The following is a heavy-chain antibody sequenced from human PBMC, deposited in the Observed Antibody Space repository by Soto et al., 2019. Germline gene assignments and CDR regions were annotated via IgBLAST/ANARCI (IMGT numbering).Heavy chain of an antibody. CDR3: ASPKIAFDDWFDP. Sequence: QLQLQESGPGLVKPSETLSLTCTVSGGSISSSSYYWGWIRQPPGKGLEWIGSIYYSGSTYYNPSXXXRXPIAVDTSKNQFSRKLSSVTAAAAAVYYGASPKIAFDDWFDPWGQGTLVTVSS. CDR2: IYYSGST. V-gene: IGHV4-39*01. D-gene: IGHD3-3*02. CDR1: GGSISSSSYY. J-gene: IGHJ5*02.